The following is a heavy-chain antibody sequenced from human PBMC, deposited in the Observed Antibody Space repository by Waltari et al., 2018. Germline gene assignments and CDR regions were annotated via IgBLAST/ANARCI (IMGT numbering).Heavy chain of an antibody. D-gene: IGHD5-12*01. Sequence: QVQLQESGPGLVKPSETLSLTCTVSGGSISSYYWSWIRQPPGKGLEWIGYIYYSVSTNYNPSLNRRVTISVNTSKNHFSLKLSSVTAADTAVYYCAREMATPRADAFDIWGQGTMVTVSS. V-gene: IGHV4-59*01. CDR2: IYYSVST. CDR3: AREMATPRADAFDI. J-gene: IGHJ3*02. CDR1: GGSISSYY.